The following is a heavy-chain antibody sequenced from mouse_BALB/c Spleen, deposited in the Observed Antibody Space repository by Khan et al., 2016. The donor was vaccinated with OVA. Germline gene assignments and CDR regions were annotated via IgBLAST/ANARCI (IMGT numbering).Heavy chain of an antibody. J-gene: IGHJ2*01. CDR3: WLRL. Sequence: EVQLQESGGGLVQPGGSMKLSCVASGFTFSNYWMNWVRQSPEKGLEWVAEISLKSDDYVTHHAVSVKGRFTISSYDYIRSVYLQTNDVGADDSGIYCGWLRLWGQGTTLTVSS. CDR2: ISLKSDDYVT. CDR1: GFTFSNYW. V-gene: IGHV6-6*02. D-gene: IGHD1-2*01.